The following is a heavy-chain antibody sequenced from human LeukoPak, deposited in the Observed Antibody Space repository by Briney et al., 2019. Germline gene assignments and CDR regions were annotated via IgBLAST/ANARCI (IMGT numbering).Heavy chain of an antibody. CDR3: ARGGTIFGVVITHYMDV. CDR1: GFTFSNYG. J-gene: IGHJ6*03. D-gene: IGHD3-3*01. V-gene: IGHV3-30*02. Sequence: GGSLRLSCAASGFTFSNYGMHWVRQAPGKGLEWVAFIRYDGSNKYYADSVKGRFTISRDNAKNSLYLQMNSLRAEDTAVYYCARGGTIFGVVITHYMDVWGKGTTVTVSS. CDR2: IRYDGSNK.